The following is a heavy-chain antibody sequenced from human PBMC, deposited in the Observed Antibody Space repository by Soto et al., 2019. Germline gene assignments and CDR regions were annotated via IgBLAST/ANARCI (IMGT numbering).Heavy chain of an antibody. D-gene: IGHD3-22*01. V-gene: IGHV5-10-1*01. J-gene: IGHJ4*02. CDR2: IDPSDSYT. CDR3: ARRPFSSSGYYSNFDY. CDR1: GYSFTGYW. Sequence: LGESLKISCKGSGYSFTGYWISWVRQMPGKGLEWMGRIDPSDSYTNYSPSFQGHVPISADKSISTAYLQWSSLKASATAMYYCARRPFSSSGYYSNFDYWGQGTLVTVS.